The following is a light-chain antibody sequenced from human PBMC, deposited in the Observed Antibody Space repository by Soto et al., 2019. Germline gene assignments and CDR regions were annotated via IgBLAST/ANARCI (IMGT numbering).Light chain of an antibody. CDR2: EVS. CDR3: CSYGGSRAV. V-gene: IGLV2-23*02. Sequence: QSALTQPASVSGSPGQSITISCTGTSSDVGSHNLVSWYQQHPGQAPKLMIYEVSKRPLGVYARFSASKSGNTASLTFSGLQAEDEADYYCCSYGGSRAVFGGGTQLTVL. J-gene: IGLJ7*01. CDR1: SSDVGSHNL.